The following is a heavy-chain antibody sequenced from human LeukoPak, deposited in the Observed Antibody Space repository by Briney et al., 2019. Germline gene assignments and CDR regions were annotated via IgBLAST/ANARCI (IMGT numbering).Heavy chain of an antibody. CDR2: INYSGNA. V-gene: IGHV4-31*03. CDR3: ARNELISSNYYYYGMDV. CDR1: GGPISSGGNY. Sequence: SETLSLSCTVSGGPISSGGNYWTWIRQNPGKGLEWIGYINYSGNAYYNPSLKSRVTISVDTSKNQFSLKLSSVTAADTAVYYCARNELISSNYYYYGMDVWGQGTTVTVSS. J-gene: IGHJ6*02.